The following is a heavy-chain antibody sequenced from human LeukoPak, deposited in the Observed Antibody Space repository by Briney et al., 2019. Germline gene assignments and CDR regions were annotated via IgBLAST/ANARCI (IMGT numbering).Heavy chain of an antibody. V-gene: IGHV4-59*01. D-gene: IGHD7-27*01. Sequence: SETLSLTCTVSGGSISSYYWSCIRQPPGKGLEWIGYIYYSGSTNYSPSLKSRVTISADTSQNQFSLKLSSVTAADAAVYYCASRKLGNDYWGQGTLVTVSS. J-gene: IGHJ4*02. CDR3: ASRKLGNDY. CDR1: GGSISSYY. CDR2: IYYSGST.